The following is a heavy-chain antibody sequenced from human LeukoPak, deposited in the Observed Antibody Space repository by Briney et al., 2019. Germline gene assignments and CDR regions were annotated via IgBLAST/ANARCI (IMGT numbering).Heavy chain of an antibody. J-gene: IGHJ4*02. CDR1: GFTFSRYW. Sequence: GGSLRLSCAASGFTFSRYWTHWVRQAPGKGLVWVSRINSDGSTTTYADSVKGRFTISRDNAKNTLYLQMNSLRAEDTAVYYCARVYCSGGSCYYFDYWGQGTLVTVSS. CDR2: INSDGSTT. V-gene: IGHV3-74*01. CDR3: ARVYCSGGSCYYFDY. D-gene: IGHD2-15*01.